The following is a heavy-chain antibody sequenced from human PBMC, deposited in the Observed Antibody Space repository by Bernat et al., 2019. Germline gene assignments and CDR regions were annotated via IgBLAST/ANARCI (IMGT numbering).Heavy chain of an antibody. CDR1: GFIFSDHY. CDR2: VRNKANSYTT. D-gene: IGHD2-8*01. J-gene: IGHJ3*02. V-gene: IGHV3-72*01. CDR3: AKDHAQTAPGAFDI. Sequence: EVQLVESGGGLVQPGGSLRLSCAASGFIFSDHYMDWVRQAPGRGPEWVGRVRNKANSYTTDYAASVKGRFTISRDDSKNSVYLQMTGLKTEDTAVYYCAKDHAQTAPGAFDIWGQGTMVTVSS.